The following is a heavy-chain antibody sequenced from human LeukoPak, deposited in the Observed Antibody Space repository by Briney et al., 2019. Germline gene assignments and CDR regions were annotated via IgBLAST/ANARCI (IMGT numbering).Heavy chain of an antibody. CDR2: INSDGSST. V-gene: IGHV3-74*01. CDR3: ARGDSIVVVTAQGDYYYYGMDV. CDR1: GFTFSSYW. D-gene: IGHD2-21*02. J-gene: IGHJ6*02. Sequence: GGSLRLSCAASGFTFSSYWMHWVRQAPGKGLVWVSRINSDGSSTSYADSVKGRFTISRDNAKNTLYLQMSSLRAEDTAVYYCARGDSIVVVTAQGDYYYYGMDVWGQGTTVTVSS.